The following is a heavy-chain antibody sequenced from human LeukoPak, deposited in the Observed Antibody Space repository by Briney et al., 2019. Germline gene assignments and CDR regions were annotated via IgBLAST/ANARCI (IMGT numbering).Heavy chain of an antibody. D-gene: IGHD3-16*01. V-gene: IGHV7-4-1*02. J-gene: IGHJ5*02. CDR3: ARDGAPRSYNWFDP. Sequence: GASVKVSCKASGYTFTNYAMNWVRQAPGQGLEWMGWINTNTGNPAYAQGFTGRSVFSLDTSVSTAYLQISSLKAEDTAVYYCARDGAPRSYNWFDPWGQGTLVTVSS. CDR1: GYTFTNYA. CDR2: INTNTGNP.